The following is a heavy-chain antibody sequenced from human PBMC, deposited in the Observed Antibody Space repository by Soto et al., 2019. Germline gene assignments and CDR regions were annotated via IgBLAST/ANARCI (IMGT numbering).Heavy chain of an antibody. Sequence: QVQVVQSGAEEKKPGASVKVACKASGYTFTTFGMSWVRQAPGQGLEWMGWISGENGDTNSAQRFQDRVTMTTDTSTNTAYMELRSLTSDDTAVYYCARCYCSAGSCFTCWHFDLWGRGTLVTVSS. V-gene: IGHV1-18*01. J-gene: IGHJ2*01. CDR1: GYTFTTFG. CDR3: ARCYCSAGSCFTCWHFDL. CDR2: ISGENGDT. D-gene: IGHD2-15*01.